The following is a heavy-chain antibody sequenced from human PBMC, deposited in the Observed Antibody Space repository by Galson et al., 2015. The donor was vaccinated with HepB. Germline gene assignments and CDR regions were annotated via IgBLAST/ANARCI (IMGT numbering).Heavy chain of an antibody. CDR1: GYTFTSYA. V-gene: IGHV1-3*01. D-gene: IGHD5-18*01. CDR2: INAGNGNT. CDR3: ARDPPDTAMAKGDAFDI. Sequence: SVKVSCKASGYTFTSYAMHWVRQAPGQRLEWMGWINAGNGNTKYSQKFQGRVTITRDTSASTAYMELSSLRSEDTAVYYCARDPPDTAMAKGDAFDIWGQGTMVTVSS. J-gene: IGHJ3*02.